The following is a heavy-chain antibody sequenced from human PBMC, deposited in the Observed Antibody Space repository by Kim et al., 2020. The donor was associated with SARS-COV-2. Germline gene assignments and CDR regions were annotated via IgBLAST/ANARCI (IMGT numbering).Heavy chain of an antibody. CDR3: ARGRQSRWGEPQAIPFDY. D-gene: IGHD1-26*01. Sequence: KGRFTISRDNSKNTLYLQMNSLRAEDTAVYYCARGRQSRWGEPQAIPFDYWGQGTLVTVSS. J-gene: IGHJ4*02. V-gene: IGHV3-30*01.